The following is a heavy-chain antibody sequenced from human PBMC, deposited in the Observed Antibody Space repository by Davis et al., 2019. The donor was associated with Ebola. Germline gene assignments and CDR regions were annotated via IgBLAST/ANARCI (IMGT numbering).Heavy chain of an antibody. CDR3: ATYTMTPLPFDY. CDR1: GYTFTNFY. Sequence: ASVKVSCKASGYTFTNFYMHWVRQAPGQGLEWMGLIHPNDGTTKYPQKFQDRPTITRDTSTSTVYMELSGLRPDDTAMYYCATYTMTPLPFDYWGQGTLVTVSS. V-gene: IGHV1-46*01. CDR2: IHPNDGTT. J-gene: IGHJ4*02. D-gene: IGHD4-17*01.